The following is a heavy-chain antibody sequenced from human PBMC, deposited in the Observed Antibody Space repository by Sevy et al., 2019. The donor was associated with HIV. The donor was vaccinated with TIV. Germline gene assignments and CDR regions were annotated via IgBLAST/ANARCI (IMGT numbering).Heavy chain of an antibody. D-gene: IGHD3-3*01. CDR3: ARGGIFGVIRDSFDYYGMDV. CDR2: ISVKHGST. CDR1: GYTFSDYD. Sequence: ASVKVSCKASGYTFSDYDISWVRQAPGLGLEWMGWISVKHGSTNYVHKVHGRATMTTDTSTDTAYMELRSLRFDDTAVYYCARGGIFGVIRDSFDYYGMDVWGQGTTVTVSS. V-gene: IGHV1-18*01. J-gene: IGHJ6*02.